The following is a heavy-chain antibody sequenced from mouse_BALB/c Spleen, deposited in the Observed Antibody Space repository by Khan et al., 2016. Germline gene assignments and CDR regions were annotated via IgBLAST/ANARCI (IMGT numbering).Heavy chain of an antibody. V-gene: IGHV3-1*02. CDR1: GYSLTRGYS. Sequence: EVQLQESGPDLAKPSQSLSLTCTVTGYSLTRGYSWHWIRPFPGNKLEWLGYIPYSGGTKYIPSLKSRISITRDTSKNQFFLQLNAVTPEDTATYSGTRCHSYCAMDYWGEGTSVTGSS. CDR2: IPYSGGT. D-gene: IGHD6-1*01. J-gene: IGHJ4*01. CDR3: TRCHSYCAMDY.